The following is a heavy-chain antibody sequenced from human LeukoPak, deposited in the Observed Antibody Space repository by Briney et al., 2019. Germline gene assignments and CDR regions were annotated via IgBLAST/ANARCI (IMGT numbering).Heavy chain of an antibody. J-gene: IGHJ3*01. V-gene: IGHV3-23*01. CDR2: ISGSGGST. CDR1: GFTFSSFA. Sequence: GGSLRLSCAASGFTFSSFAMSWVRQAPGKGLEWVSAISGSGGSTFYADSVKGRFTISRDNSKNTLFMQMNGLRAEDTAVYYCAKDRSCSGSSCNVGSWGQGTMVTVSS. CDR3: AKDRSCSGSSCNVGS. D-gene: IGHD2-2*01.